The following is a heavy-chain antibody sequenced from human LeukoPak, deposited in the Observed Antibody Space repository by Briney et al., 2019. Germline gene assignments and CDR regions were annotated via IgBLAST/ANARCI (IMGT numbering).Heavy chain of an antibody. CDR2: IYNGSRQ. V-gene: IGHV3-53*01. CDR1: GFTVSGTY. D-gene: IGHD5-12*01. CDR3: ARDRNRGYDVLDY. Sequence: GGSLRLSCAASGFTVSGTYMNWVRQAPGKGLEWVSVIYNGSRQSYAALVKGGFTISRDNSKNTLYLQMNTLSVEDTAVYYCARDRNRGYDVLDYWGQGTLVTVSS. J-gene: IGHJ4*02.